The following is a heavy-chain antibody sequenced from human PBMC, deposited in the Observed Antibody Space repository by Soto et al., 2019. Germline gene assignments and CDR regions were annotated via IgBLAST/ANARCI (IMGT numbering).Heavy chain of an antibody. CDR1: GGSFSGYY. CDR3: ARDKITGIFEY. V-gene: IGHV4-34*01. J-gene: IGHJ4*02. Sequence: QVQLQQWGAGLLKPSETLSLTCAVYGGSFSGYYWTWIRQPPGTGLEWIGEINHSGSTNYNPSLKSRVTISVDTSKNQFSLKLTSVTAADTAVYYCARDKITGIFEYWGQGTLFTVSS. CDR2: INHSGST. D-gene: IGHD2-8*02.